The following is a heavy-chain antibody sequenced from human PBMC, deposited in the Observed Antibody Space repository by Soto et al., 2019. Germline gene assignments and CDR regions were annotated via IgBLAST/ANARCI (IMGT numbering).Heavy chain of an antibody. J-gene: IGHJ1*01. CDR3: ARRAVATFSPIDH. V-gene: IGHV1-8*01. CDR1: GDTFTSYD. Sequence: ASVKVSCKASGDTFTSYDINWVRQATGQGLEWMGWMSPNSGNTGYAQKFQGRVTMTRNTSISTAYMELSSLRSEDTAVYYCARRAVATFSPIDHWGQGTLVTVSS. CDR2: MSPNSGNT. D-gene: IGHD5-12*01.